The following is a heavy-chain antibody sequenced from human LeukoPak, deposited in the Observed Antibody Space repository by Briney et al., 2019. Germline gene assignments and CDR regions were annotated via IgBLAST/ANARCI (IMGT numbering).Heavy chain of an antibody. V-gene: IGHV5-51*01. CDR2: IYPGDSDT. CDR1: GYSFTSYW. CDR3: ARQYKDAYYYGSGSYYNVGY. J-gene: IGHJ4*02. Sequence: RGESLKISCKGSGYSFTSYWIGWVRQMPGKGLEWMGIIYPGDSDTRYSPSFQGQVTISADKSISTAYLQWSSLKASDTAMYYCARQYKDAYYYGSGSYYNVGYWGQGTLVTVSS. D-gene: IGHD3-10*01.